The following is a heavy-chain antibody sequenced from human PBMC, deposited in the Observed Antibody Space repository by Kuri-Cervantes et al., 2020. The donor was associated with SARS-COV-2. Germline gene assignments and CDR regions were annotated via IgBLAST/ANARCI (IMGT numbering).Heavy chain of an antibody. Sequence: GESPKIYRGVSGLSFNTYAMDGVRQAPGKGLEWVSSISASASYKYYADSVKGRFTISRDNAKNSLYLQMNSLRAEDTAVYYCARVLRYSSSSRAFDYWGQGTLVTVSS. CDR1: GLSFNTYA. J-gene: IGHJ4*02. CDR3: ARVLRYSSSSRAFDY. V-gene: IGHV3-21*01. D-gene: IGHD6-6*01. CDR2: ISASASYK.